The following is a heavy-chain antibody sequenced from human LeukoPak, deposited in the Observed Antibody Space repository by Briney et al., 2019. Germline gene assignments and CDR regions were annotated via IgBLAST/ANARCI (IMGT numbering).Heavy chain of an antibody. V-gene: IGHV3-48*03. J-gene: IGHJ4*02. CDR1: GFTFSSYD. Sequence: WGSLRLSCAASGFTFSSYDRNWVRQAPGKGLEWVSYISTGGSTRYYADSVKGRFTISRDKAKNSLYLQMNSLRAADTAVYYCARGDDGITGLPVDYWGQGTLVSVPS. CDR3: ARGDDGITGLPVDY. D-gene: IGHD1-20*01. CDR2: ISTGGSTR.